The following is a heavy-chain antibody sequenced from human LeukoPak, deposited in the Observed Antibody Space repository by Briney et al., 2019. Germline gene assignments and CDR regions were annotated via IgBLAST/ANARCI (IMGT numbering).Heavy chain of an antibody. CDR1: GFTFSSYG. J-gene: IGHJ4*02. Sequence: HPGGSLRLSCAASGFTFSSYGMHWVRQAPGKGLEWVAVIWYDGSNKYYADSVKGRFTISRDNSKNTLYLQMNSLRAEDTAVYFCAKRGVVIRVILVGFYKEAYYFDSWGQGALVTVSS. D-gene: IGHD3-22*01. CDR2: IWYDGSNK. CDR3: AKRGVVIRVILVGFYKEAYYFDS. V-gene: IGHV3-33*06.